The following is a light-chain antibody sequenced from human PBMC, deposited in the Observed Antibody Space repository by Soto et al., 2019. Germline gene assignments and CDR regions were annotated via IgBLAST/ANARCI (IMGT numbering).Light chain of an antibody. Sequence: EIVMTQSPATLSVSPGERATLSCRASQSVSSNLAWYQQKPGQAPRLLIYGASTRATGIPARFSGSWSGTEFTLTISSLQSEDFAVYYCQQYNNWPCTFGQGTKLEIK. CDR1: QSVSSN. V-gene: IGKV3-15*01. J-gene: IGKJ2*02. CDR2: GAS. CDR3: QQYNNWPCT.